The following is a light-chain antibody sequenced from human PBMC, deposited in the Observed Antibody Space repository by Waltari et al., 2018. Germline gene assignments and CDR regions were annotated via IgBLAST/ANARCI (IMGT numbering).Light chain of an antibody. CDR3: QQYYSYPFT. CDR2: AAS. CDR1: QSISSY. Sequence: AIRMTQSPSSFPASTGDRVTITCRASQSISSYLAWYQQKPGKPPKLLIYAASTLQSGVPSRFSGSGSGTDFTLTISCLQSEDFATYYCQQYYSYPFTFGPGTKVDIK. J-gene: IGKJ3*01. V-gene: IGKV1-8*01.